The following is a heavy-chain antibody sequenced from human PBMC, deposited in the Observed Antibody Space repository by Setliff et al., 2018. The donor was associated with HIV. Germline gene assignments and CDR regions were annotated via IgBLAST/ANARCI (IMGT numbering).Heavy chain of an antibody. CDR2: ISNTGNI. D-gene: IGHD4-17*01. V-gene: IGHV4-59*11. CDR3: AREVTLRVYGDYAQYHYYMDV. J-gene: IGHJ6*03. CDR1: SGSISSHY. Sequence: SETLSLTCTVSSGSISSHYWSWIRRPPGKGLEWIGYISNTGNINYNPSLKSRVTISLDTSKKQFSLRLTSLTAADTAVYYCAREVTLRVYGDYAQYHYYMDVWGKGTTVT.